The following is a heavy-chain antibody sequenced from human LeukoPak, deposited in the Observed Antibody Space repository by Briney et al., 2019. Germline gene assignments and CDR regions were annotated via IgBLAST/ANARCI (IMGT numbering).Heavy chain of an antibody. J-gene: IGHJ4*02. CDR2: IYPGDSDT. D-gene: IGHD3-3*01. CDR3: ARGIRNYDFWSGPERQSYFDY. V-gene: IGHV5-51*01. Sequence: GESLKISCKGSGYSFTSYWIGWVRQMPGKGLEWTGIIYPGDSDTRYSPSFQGQVTISADKSISTAYLQWSSLKASDTAMYYCARGIRNYDFWSGPERQSYFDYWGQGTLVTVSS. CDR1: GYSFTSYW.